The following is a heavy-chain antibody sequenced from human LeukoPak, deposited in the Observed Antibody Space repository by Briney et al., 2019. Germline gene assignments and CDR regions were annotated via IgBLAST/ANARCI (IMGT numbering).Heavy chain of an antibody. CDR3: ARRGWQWLSPLDY. CDR2: ISTSTSYI. CDR1: GFTFSSYS. J-gene: IGHJ4*02. D-gene: IGHD6-19*01. V-gene: IGHV3-21*01. Sequence: SCAASGFTFSSYSMNWVRQAPGKGLEGVSSISTSTSYISSAASLKPLFTISTDNAKHSLYLQMNSLRAEDTAVYYCARRGWQWLSPLDYWGQGTLVTVSS.